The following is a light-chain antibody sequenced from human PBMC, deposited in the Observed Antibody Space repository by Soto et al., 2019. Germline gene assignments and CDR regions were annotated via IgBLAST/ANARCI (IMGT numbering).Light chain of an antibody. Sequence: VLTRSRGTLYLSPVERATLSCRASQSISSYLAWYQQKPGQAPRLLIYDASNRATGIPARFSGSGSGTDFTLTISSLEPEDFAVYYCQQRSNWPPITFGQGTRLEIK. CDR2: DAS. J-gene: IGKJ5*01. V-gene: IGKV3-11*01. CDR3: QQRSNWPPIT. CDR1: QSISSY.